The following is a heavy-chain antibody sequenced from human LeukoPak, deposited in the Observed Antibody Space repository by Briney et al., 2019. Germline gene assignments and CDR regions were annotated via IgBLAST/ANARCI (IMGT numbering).Heavy chain of an antibody. CDR2: IYYSGST. CDR3: ARTLYSRGFYTVDY. D-gene: IGHD3-3*01. CDR1: GGSISSFH. Sequence: SETLSLTCTVSGGSISSFHWSWIRQPPGKGLECIGYIYYSGSTNYNPSLKSRVTISVDTSKNQFSLRLNSVTAADTAVYYCARTLYSRGFYTVDYWGQGTLVTVSS. V-gene: IGHV4-59*08. J-gene: IGHJ4*02.